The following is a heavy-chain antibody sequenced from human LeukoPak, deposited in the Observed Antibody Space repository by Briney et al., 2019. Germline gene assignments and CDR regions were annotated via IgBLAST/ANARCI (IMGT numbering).Heavy chain of an antibody. D-gene: IGHD3-22*01. CDR1: GGSISSGSYY. CDR2: IYYSGST. Sequence: SETLSLTCTVSGGSISSGSYYWSWIRQPPGKGLEWIGYIYYSGSTNYNPSLKSRVTISVDTSKNQFSLKLSSVTAADTAVYYCARGPAYYYDSSGYFDYWGQGTLVTVSS. CDR3: ARGPAYYYDSSGYFDY. V-gene: IGHV4-61*01. J-gene: IGHJ4*02.